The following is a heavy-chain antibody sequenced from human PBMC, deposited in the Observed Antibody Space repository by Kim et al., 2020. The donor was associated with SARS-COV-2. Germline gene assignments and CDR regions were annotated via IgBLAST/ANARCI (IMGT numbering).Heavy chain of an antibody. CDR1: GGSISSYY. V-gene: IGHV4-59*01. CDR3: ARDGYSSSWYGGSARYYYMDV. J-gene: IGHJ6*03. Sequence: SETLSLTCTVSGGSISSYYWSWIRQPPGKGLEWIGYIYYSGSTNYNPSLKSRVTISVDTSKNQFSLKLSSVTAADTAVYYCARDGYSSSWYGGSARYYYMDVWGKGTTVTVSS. D-gene: IGHD6-13*01. CDR2: IYYSGST.